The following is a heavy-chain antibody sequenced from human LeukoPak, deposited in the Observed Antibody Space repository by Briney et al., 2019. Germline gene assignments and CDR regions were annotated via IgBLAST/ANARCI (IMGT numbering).Heavy chain of an antibody. J-gene: IGHJ4*02. Sequence: SETLSLTCGVYGGSFCGYYGSWIRQPPGKGLEWVGEIKHSGRTNYNTSLKSRVTISVDTSKNQFSLKLSSVTAADTAVYYCATGLIRYFGWSQINYFDYWGQGTLVTVSS. D-gene: IGHD3-9*01. CDR3: ATGLIRYFGWSQINYFDY. CDR1: GGSFCGYY. V-gene: IGHV4-34*01. CDR2: IKHSGRT.